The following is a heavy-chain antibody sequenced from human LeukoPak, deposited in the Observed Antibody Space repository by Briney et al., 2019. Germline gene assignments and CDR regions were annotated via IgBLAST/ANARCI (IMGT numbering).Heavy chain of an antibody. Sequence: SVKVSCKASGGTFSSYAISWVRQAPGQGLEWMRGIIPIFGTANYAQKFQGRVTITADKSTSTAYMELSSLRSEDTAVYYCARAGIAAALGPSDVWGKGTTVTVSS. V-gene: IGHV1-69*06. CDR2: IIPIFGTA. CDR1: GGTFSSYA. D-gene: IGHD6-13*01. J-gene: IGHJ6*04. CDR3: ARAGIAAALGPSDV.